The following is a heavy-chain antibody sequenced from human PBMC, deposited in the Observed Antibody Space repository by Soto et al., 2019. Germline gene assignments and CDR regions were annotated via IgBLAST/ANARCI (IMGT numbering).Heavy chain of an antibody. D-gene: IGHD3-16*01. J-gene: IGHJ4*02. CDR3: VRDGGSEDEEGFDF. CDR2: LYPGGST. V-gene: IGHV3-53*02. CDR1: GLSVSINY. Sequence: EVQMVETGGGLIQPGGSLRLACAASGLSVSINYMSWVRQATGKGLEWVSVLYPGGSTNYADSVKGRFTISKDNSKTTLYLQMNSLRAEDTAVYYWVRDGGSEDEEGFDFWGQGTLVTVSS.